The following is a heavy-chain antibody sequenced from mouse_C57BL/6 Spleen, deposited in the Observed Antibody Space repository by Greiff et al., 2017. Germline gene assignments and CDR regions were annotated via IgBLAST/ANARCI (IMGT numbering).Heavy chain of an antibody. CDR1: GYSITSGYY. CDR3: ASFYDYDGGYYAMDY. D-gene: IGHD2-4*01. Sequence: VQLKQSGPGLVKPSQSLSLTCSVTGYSITSGYYWNWIRQFPGNKLEWMGYISYDGSNNYNPSLKNRISITRDTSKNQFFLKLNSVTTEDTATYYGASFYDYDGGYYAMDYWGQGTSVTVSS. V-gene: IGHV3-6*01. J-gene: IGHJ4*01. CDR2: ISYDGSN.